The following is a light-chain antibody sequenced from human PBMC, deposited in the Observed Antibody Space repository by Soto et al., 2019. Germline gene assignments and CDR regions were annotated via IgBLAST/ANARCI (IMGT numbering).Light chain of an antibody. CDR3: QQYNNGPPIT. CDR1: QSVSSN. CDR2: GAS. J-gene: IGKJ5*01. Sequence: EIVLTPSDAHLSVSRGERATPSGSASQSVSSNLAWYQQKPGQAPRLLIHGASTRATGIPARFSGSGSGTEFSLTISSRQSEDFAVYYCQQYNNGPPITFGQGTRLEIK. V-gene: IGKV3-15*01.